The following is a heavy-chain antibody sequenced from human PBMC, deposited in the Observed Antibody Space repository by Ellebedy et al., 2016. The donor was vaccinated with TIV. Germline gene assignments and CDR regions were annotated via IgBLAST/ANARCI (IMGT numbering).Heavy chain of an antibody. CDR1: GGSISSSSYY. Sequence: MPSETLSLTCTVSGGSISSSSYYWGWIRQPPGKGLEWIGSIYYSGSTYYNPSLKSRVTISVDTSKNQVSLRLSSVTAADTAVYYCASAPNQDFYDYWGQGTLVTVSS. J-gene: IGHJ4*02. CDR2: IYYSGST. CDR3: ASAPNQDFYDY. V-gene: IGHV4-39*07.